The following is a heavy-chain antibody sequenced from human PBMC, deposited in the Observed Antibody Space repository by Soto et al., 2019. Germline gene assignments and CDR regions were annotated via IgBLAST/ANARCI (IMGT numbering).Heavy chain of an antibody. J-gene: IGHJ6*02. Sequence: EVQLVESGGGLVLPGGARRLCCAASGCTFSGCAMHWVRQAPGKGLEYVSAITSNGGNTDYASSVKGRFTISRDNSKNTLYLQMGSLRAEDMAVYYCARRIPFGYGMDVWGQGTTVTVSS. D-gene: IGHD2-21*01. CDR1: GCTFSGCA. CDR2: ITSNGGNT. CDR3: ARRIPFGYGMDV. V-gene: IGHV3-64*01.